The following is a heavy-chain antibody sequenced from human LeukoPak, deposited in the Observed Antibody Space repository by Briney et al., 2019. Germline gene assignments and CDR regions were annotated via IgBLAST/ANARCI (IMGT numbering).Heavy chain of an antibody. D-gene: IGHD5-12*01. V-gene: IGHV4-61*02. CDR3: AREGARYSGYDS. Sequence: SETLSLTCTVSGGSISSGSYYWSWNRQPAGTGLEWIGRIYTSGSTNYNPSLKSRVTISVDTSKNQFSLKLSSVTAADTAVYYCAREGARYSGYDSWGQGALVTVSS. J-gene: IGHJ4*02. CDR2: IYTSGST. CDR1: GGSISSGSYY.